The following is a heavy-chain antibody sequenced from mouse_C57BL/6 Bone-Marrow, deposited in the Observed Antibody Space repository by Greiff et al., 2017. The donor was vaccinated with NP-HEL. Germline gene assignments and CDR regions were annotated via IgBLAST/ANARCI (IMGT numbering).Heavy chain of an antibody. CDR1: GYTFTSYW. Sequence: VQLQQSGTVLARPGASVKMSCKTSGYTFTSYWMHWVKQRPGQGLEWIGAIYPGNSDTSYNQKFKGKAKLTAVTSASTAYMELSSLTNEDSAVYYCTRLITTVVANYFDYWGQGTTLTVSS. D-gene: IGHD1-1*01. CDR2: IYPGNSDT. V-gene: IGHV1-5*01. CDR3: TRLITTVVANYFDY. J-gene: IGHJ2*01.